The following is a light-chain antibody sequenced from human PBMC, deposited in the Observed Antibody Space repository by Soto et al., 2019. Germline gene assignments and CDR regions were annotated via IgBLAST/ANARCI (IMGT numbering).Light chain of an antibody. J-gene: IGKJ1*01. CDR1: QSINRR. Sequence: DIQMTQSPSTLSASVGDRVTITCRASQSINRRLAWYQQKPGKAPNLLIYDASTLESGVPARFSGGDSGTEFTLAINSLQPDDFTTFYCQQYNSYPWTFGQGTKVEIK. V-gene: IGKV1-5*01. CDR3: QQYNSYPWT. CDR2: DAS.